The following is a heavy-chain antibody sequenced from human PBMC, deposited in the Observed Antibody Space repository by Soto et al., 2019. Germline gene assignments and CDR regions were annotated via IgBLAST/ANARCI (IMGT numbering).Heavy chain of an antibody. D-gene: IGHD2-15*01. J-gene: IGHJ4*02. CDR3: ARYCSGGSCYFDY. V-gene: IGHV3-48*02. CDR1: GFTFSSYS. CDR2: ISSSSSTI. Sequence: GESLKISCAASGFTFSSYSMNWVRQAPGKGLEWVSYISSSSSTIYYADSVKGRFTISRDNAKNSLYLQMNSLRDEDTAVYYCARYCSGGSCYFDYWGQGTLVTVSS.